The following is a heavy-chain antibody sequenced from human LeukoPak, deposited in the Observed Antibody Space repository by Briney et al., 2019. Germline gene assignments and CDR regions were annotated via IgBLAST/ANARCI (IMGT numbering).Heavy chain of an antibody. V-gene: IGHV4-38-2*02. CDR1: GYSISSGYY. J-gene: IGHJ4*02. CDR3: ARETAPTDGADY. Sequence: SETLSLTCTVSGYSISSGYYWGWIRQPPGKGLEWIGSIYHSGSTNYNPSLKGRVTISVDTSKNQFSLKLSSVTAADTAVYYCARETAPTDGADYWGQGTLVTVSS. CDR2: IYHSGST. D-gene: IGHD4-17*01.